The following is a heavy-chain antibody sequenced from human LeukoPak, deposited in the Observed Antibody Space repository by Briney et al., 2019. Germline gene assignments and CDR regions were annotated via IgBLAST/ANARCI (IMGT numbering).Heavy chain of an antibody. J-gene: IGHJ4*02. CDR1: GFTFSSYG. Sequence: PGGSLRLSCAAAGFTFSSYGMHWVRQAPGKGLEWVAFIRYDGSNKYYADSVKGRFTISRDNSKNTLYLQMNSLRAEDTAVYYCAKDWGYDSSGRLNYWGQGTLVTVPS. CDR3: AKDWGYDSSGRLNY. V-gene: IGHV3-30*02. CDR2: IRYDGSNK. D-gene: IGHD3-22*01.